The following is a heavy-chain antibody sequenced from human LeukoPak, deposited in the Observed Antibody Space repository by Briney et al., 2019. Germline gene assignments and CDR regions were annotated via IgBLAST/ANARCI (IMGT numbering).Heavy chain of an antibody. CDR2: IWYDGSNK. V-gene: IGHV3-33*01. D-gene: IGHD3-16*01. Sequence: GRSLRLSCAASGFTFSSYGMHWVRQAPGKGLEWVAVIWYDGSNKYYADSVKGRFTISRDNSKNTLYLQMNSLRAEDTAVYYCARDWDASGSFGHYWGQGTLVTVSS. J-gene: IGHJ4*02. CDR1: GFTFSSYG. CDR3: ARDWDASGSFGHY.